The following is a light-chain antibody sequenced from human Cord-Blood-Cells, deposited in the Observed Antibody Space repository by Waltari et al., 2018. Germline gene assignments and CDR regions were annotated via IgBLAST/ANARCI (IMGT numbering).Light chain of an antibody. CDR1: QSISSY. J-gene: IGKJ2*03. Sequence: DIQMTHSPSSLSASVGDRVTITCRASQSISSYLNWYQQKPGKAPKLLIYAASSLQSGVPSRFSGSGSGTDFTLTISSLQPEDFATYYCQQSYSTLSVGQGTKLEIK. V-gene: IGKV1-39*01. CDR2: AAS. CDR3: QQSYSTLS.